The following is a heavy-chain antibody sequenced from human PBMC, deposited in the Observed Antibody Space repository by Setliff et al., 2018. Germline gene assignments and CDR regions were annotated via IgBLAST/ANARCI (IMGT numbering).Heavy chain of an antibody. CDR2: IQQDGSEK. CDR3: ARARYCSSTSCYYYYYMDV. J-gene: IGHJ6*03. D-gene: IGHD2-2*01. Sequence: PGGSLRLSCAASGFTFSYYWMSWVRQAPGKGLEWVANIQQDGSEKYHVDSVMGRFTISGDNAKNTLYLQMNSLRAEDTAVYYCARARYCSSTSCYYYYYMDVWGKGTTVTVSS. V-gene: IGHV3-7*01. CDR1: GFTFSYYW.